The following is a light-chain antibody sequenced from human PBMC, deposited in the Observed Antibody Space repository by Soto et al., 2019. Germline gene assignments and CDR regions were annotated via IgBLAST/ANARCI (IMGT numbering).Light chain of an antibody. CDR3: QQRSNWPST. V-gene: IGKV3-11*01. Sequence: EIVLTQSPATLSLSPGERATLSCRASQSVSSYLAWYQQKPGQAPRLLIYDASNRATGIPARFSCSGSVTDFTLTISSLEPEDFAVYYCQQRSNWPSTFGGGTKVEIK. CDR2: DAS. CDR1: QSVSSY. J-gene: IGKJ4*01.